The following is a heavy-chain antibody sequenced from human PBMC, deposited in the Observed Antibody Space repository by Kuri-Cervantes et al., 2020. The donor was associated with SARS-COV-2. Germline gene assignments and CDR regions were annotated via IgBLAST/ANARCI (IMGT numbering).Heavy chain of an antibody. CDR2: ISSSSSYI. CDR1: GFTFSSYS. J-gene: IGHJ4*02. D-gene: IGHD2-15*01. Sequence: GESLKISCAASGFTFSSYSMNWVRQAPGKGLEWVSSISSSSSYIYYADSVKGRFTISRDNAKNSLYLQMNGLRAEDTAVYYCAKDRGSGGTWYYSDYWGQGTLVTVSS. V-gene: IGHV3-21*01. CDR3: AKDRGSGGTWYYSDY.